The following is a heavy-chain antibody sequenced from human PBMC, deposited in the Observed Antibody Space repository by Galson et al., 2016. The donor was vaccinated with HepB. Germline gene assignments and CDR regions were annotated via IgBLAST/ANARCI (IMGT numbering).Heavy chain of an antibody. J-gene: IGHJ4*02. CDR1: GGFISGYY. CDR3: ARFNTAGGMIFDY. D-gene: IGHD6-13*01. CDR2: IFHGGSP. V-gene: IGHV4-59*08. Sequence: ETLSLTCTVSGGFISGYYWSWIRQPPGKGLEWMGYIFHGGSPNSNPSLKSRVTLLIDTSKSQFSLKLTSVTAADTAIYYCARFNTAGGMIFDYWGQGMLVTVSS.